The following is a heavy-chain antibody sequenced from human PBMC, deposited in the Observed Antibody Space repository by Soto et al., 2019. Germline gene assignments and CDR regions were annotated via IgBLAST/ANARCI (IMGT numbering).Heavy chain of an antibody. D-gene: IGHD3-22*01. CDR1: GFTFSNAW. J-gene: IGHJ4*01. CDR2: VKSKTDGGTT. Sequence: GGSLRLSCAASGFTFSNAWINWVRQAPGKGLEWVGRVKSKTDGGTTDYAAPVKGRFAISRDDSKNMVYLEMNSLKTEDTAVYYCTTDSYRTMIVVRFDYWGPGTLVTVSS. V-gene: IGHV3-15*07. CDR3: TTDSYRTMIVVRFDY.